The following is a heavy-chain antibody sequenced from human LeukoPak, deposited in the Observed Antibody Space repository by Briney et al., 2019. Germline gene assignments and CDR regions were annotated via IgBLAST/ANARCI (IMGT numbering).Heavy chain of an antibody. V-gene: IGHV1-18*01. Sequence: KSGGSLRLSCAASGFTFTSYPISWVRQAPGQGLEWMGWISAYTGNTNYAQKVQGRVTMTTDTSTNTAYMELASLRPDDTAIYYCTRGSSSQYFQHWGQGTLVTVSS. D-gene: IGHD6-6*01. CDR1: GFTFTSYP. J-gene: IGHJ1*01. CDR3: TRGSSSQYFQH. CDR2: ISAYTGNT.